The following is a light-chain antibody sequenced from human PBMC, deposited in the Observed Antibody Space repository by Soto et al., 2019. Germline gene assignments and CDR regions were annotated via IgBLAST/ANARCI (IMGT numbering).Light chain of an antibody. V-gene: IGKV1-39*01. CDR3: QQSYSTPHIT. CDR1: QSISSY. CDR2: AAS. Sequence: DIQMTQSPSSLSASVGDIVTITFRASQSISSYLNWYQQKPGKAPKLLIYAASSLQSGVPSRFSGSGSGTDFTLTISSLQPEDFATYYCQQSYSTPHITFGQGTRLEI. J-gene: IGKJ5*01.